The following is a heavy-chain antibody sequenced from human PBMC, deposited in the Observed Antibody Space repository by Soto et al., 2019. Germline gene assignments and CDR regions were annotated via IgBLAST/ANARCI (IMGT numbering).Heavy chain of an antibody. CDR3: XXXPAAGLYYFDY. J-gene: IGHJ4*02. V-gene: IGHV2-5*02. Sequence: QITLKESGPTLVKPTQTLTLTCTFSGXXLXXXXXXXXXXXQPPGKALEWLALIYWDDDKRYSPSLKSSLTXXXXXXXXXXXXXXXXXXXXXXATYXXXXXPAAGLYYFDYWGQGTLVTVSS. D-gene: IGHD6-13*01. CDR2: IYWDDDK. CDR1: GXXLXXXXXX.